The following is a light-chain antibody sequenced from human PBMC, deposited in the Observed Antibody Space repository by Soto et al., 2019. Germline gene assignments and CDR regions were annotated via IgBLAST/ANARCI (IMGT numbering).Light chain of an antibody. CDR3: QQYNNWPL. V-gene: IGKV3-11*01. CDR1: QSVTTF. Sequence: EIVLTQSPATLSLSPGERATLSCRASQSVTTFLAWYQQKPGQAPRLLIYDASDRATGIPARFSGSGAGTEFTLTISSLQSEDFAVYYCQQYNNWPLFGQGTKGDIK. CDR2: DAS. J-gene: IGKJ1*01.